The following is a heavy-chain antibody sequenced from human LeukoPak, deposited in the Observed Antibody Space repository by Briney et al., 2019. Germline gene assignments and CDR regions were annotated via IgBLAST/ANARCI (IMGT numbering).Heavy chain of an antibody. V-gene: IGHV2-70*11. D-gene: IGHD1-14*01. CDR3: ARISDHHSHFDY. J-gene: IGHJ4*02. CDR2: IDWDDDK. CDR1: GFSLSTSGIS. Sequence: SGPTLVNPTQTLTLTCTFSGFSLSTSGISVSWIRQPPGKALEWLARIDWDDDKYYSTSLKTRLTISKDTSKNQVVLTMTNMDPVDTATYYCARISDHHSHFDYWGQGTLVTVSS.